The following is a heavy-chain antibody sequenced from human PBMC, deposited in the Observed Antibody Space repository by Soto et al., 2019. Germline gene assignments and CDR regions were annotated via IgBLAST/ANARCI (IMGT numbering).Heavy chain of an antibody. Sequence: QVQLQESGPGLVKPSETLSLTCTVSGGSISSYYWSWIRQPPGKGLEWIGYIYYSGSTNYNPSLKSGVTIAVDTSKNQVSLELGSVTAADTAVYDCAGVGGGGDCYSGCWFDPWGQGTLVTVSS. CDR1: GGSISSYY. CDR2: IYYSGST. J-gene: IGHJ5*02. V-gene: IGHV4-59*01. CDR3: AGVGGGGDCYSGCWFDP. D-gene: IGHD2-21*01.